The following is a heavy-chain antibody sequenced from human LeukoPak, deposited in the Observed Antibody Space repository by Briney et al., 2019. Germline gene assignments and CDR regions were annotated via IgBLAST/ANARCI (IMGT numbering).Heavy chain of an antibody. CDR2: IGTAGDT. CDR3: ARDRITMVRGVPHYYYYYGMDV. J-gene: IGHJ6*02. Sequence: PGGSLRLSCAASGFTFSSYDMHWVRQATGKGLEWVSAIGTAGDTYYPGSVKSRFTISRENAKNSLYLQMNSLRAGDTAVYYCARDRITMVRGVPHYYYYYGMDVWGQGTTVTVSS. CDR1: GFTFSSYD. V-gene: IGHV3-13*04. D-gene: IGHD3-10*01.